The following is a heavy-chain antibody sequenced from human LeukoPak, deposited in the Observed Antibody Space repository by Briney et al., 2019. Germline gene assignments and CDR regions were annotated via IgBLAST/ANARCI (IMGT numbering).Heavy chain of an antibody. CDR3: AKDIVLIGMRFDY. V-gene: IGHV3-30*18. Sequence: PRWSLRLSCAASGFTFNSYGMHWVRQAPGKGLEWVAVISYDGSNKYYADSVKGRFAISRDNSKNTLYLQMNSLRAEDTALYYCAKDIVLIGMRFDYWGQGTLVTVSS. CDR2: ISYDGSNK. D-gene: IGHD1-26*01. CDR1: GFTFNSYG. J-gene: IGHJ4*02.